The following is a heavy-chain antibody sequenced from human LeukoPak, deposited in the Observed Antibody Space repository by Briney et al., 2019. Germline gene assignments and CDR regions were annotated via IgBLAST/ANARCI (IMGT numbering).Heavy chain of an antibody. Sequence: GGSLRLSCAASGFTFSQFAVHWVRQAPGKGLEWVAVISYDGSNKYYADSVKGRFTISRDNSKNTLYLQMNSLRAEDTAVYYCAKGMRYYDFWSGYYTGIGDYWGQGTLVTVSS. CDR2: ISYDGSNK. J-gene: IGHJ4*02. CDR1: GFTFSQFA. D-gene: IGHD3-3*01. CDR3: AKGMRYYDFWSGYYTGIGDY. V-gene: IGHV3-30*04.